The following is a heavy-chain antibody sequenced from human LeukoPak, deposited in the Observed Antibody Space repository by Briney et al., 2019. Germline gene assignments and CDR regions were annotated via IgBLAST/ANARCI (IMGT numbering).Heavy chain of an antibody. CDR1: GGSISSSSYY. CDR2: IYKSGST. J-gene: IGHJ4*02. Sequence: SETLSLTCTVSGGSISSSSYYWGWIRQPPGKGLEWIGSIYKSGSTYNNPSLKSRVTISVDTSKNQFSLKLSSVTAADTAVYYRARRGIVQYWGQGTLVTVSS. V-gene: IGHV4-39*01. CDR3: ARRGIVQY. D-gene: IGHD1-1*01.